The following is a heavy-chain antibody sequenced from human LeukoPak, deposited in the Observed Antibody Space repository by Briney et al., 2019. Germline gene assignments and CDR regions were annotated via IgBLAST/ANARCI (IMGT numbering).Heavy chain of an antibody. CDR2: ISTSSYI. CDR1: GFTFSSYS. Sequence: GGSLRLSCAASGFTFSSYSMNWVRQAPGKGLEWVSHISTSSYIYYADSVKGRFTISRDNAKNSLYLQMNSLRAEDTAVYYCARFSNDFWGDHYYSMDVWGKGTTVTVSS. CDR3: ARFSNDFWGDHYYSMDV. V-gene: IGHV3-21*01. D-gene: IGHD3-3*01. J-gene: IGHJ6*03.